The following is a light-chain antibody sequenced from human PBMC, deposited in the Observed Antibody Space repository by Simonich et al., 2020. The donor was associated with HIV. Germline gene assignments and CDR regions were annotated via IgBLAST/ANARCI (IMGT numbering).Light chain of an antibody. CDR1: QSVLHSSNNKNY. CDR3: QQYYITPQT. J-gene: IGKJ1*01. CDR2: WAS. Sequence: DIVMTQSPDSLAVSLGERATINCKSSQSVLHSSNNKNYLVWYQQKPGQPPTLLIYWASTREAGVPDRFSGSGSETDFTLTISSLQVEDVAVYYCQQYYITPQTFGQGTKVEIK. V-gene: IGKV4-1*01.